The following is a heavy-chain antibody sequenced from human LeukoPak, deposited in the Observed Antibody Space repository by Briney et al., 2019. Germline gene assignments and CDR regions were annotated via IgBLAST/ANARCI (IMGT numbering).Heavy chain of an antibody. V-gene: IGHV4-34*01. J-gene: IGHJ3*02. CDR3: ARCKDDSSGSSDEAFDI. D-gene: IGHD3-22*01. Sequence: SETLSLTCAVYGGSFSGYYWSWIPQPPGKGLEWIGEINHSGSTNYNPSLKSRVTISVDTSKNQFSLKLSSVTAADTAVYYCARCKDDSSGSSDEAFDIWGQGTMVTVSS. CDR1: GGSFSGYY. CDR2: INHSGST.